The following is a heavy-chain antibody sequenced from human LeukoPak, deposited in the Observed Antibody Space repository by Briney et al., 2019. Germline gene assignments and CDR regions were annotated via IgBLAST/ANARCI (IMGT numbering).Heavy chain of an antibody. CDR2: IYTSGST. D-gene: IGHD6-13*01. CDR1: GGSISSGSCY. J-gene: IGHJ4*02. V-gene: IGHV4-61*02. Sequence: SETLSLTCTVSGGSISSGSCYWRWIRQPAGKGLEWIGRIYTSGSTNYNPSLKSRVTISVDTSKNQFSLKLSSVTAADTAVYYCARVNQLQQLPVDYWGQGTLVTVSS. CDR3: ARVNQLQQLPVDY.